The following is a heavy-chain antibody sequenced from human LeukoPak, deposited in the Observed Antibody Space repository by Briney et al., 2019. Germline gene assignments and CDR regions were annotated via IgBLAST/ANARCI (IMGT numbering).Heavy chain of an antibody. CDR2: IKQDGSDK. V-gene: IGHV3-7*01. D-gene: IGHD2-15*01. J-gene: IGHJ3*02. CDR1: GFSFSSYW. CDR3: ASGPRWVGAAWAHSFDI. Sequence: GGSLRLSCLDSGFSFSSYWMSWVRQAPGKGLEWVANIKQDGSDKQYADSVKGRFTISRDNGKNSLYLQMNSLRAEDTAVYFCASGPRWVGAAWAHSFDIWGQGTMATVSS.